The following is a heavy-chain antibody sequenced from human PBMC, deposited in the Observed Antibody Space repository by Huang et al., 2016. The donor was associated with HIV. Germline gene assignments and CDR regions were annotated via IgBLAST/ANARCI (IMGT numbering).Heavy chain of an antibody. CDR3: AKRGGAWGSPYAFDL. J-gene: IGHJ3*01. V-gene: IGHV1-69*13. D-gene: IGHD3-16*01. Sequence: QVQLVQSGAEVRKPGSSVKVSCRASGGSCNNFGINWVRQAPGQGLEWMGGIIPRFGTRNDAQRFKDRVTITADETTGVVHLEVTSLRSDDTAVYFCAKRGGAWGSPYAFDLWGPGTMVTVSS. CDR1: GGSCNNFG. CDR2: IIPRFGTR.